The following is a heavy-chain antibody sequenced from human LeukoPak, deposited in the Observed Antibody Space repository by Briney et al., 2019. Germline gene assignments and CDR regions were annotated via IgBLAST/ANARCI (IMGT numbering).Heavy chain of an antibody. CDR1: GFTFSSYS. D-gene: IGHD3-16*01. V-gene: IGHV3-21*01. Sequence: PGGSLRLSCAASGFTFSSYSMNWVRQAPGKGLEWVSSISSSSSYIYYADSVKGRFTISRDNAKNPLYLQMNSLRAEDTAVYYCARERGGRYYGAFDIWGQGTMVTVSS. CDR2: ISSSSSYI. CDR3: ARERGGRYYGAFDI. J-gene: IGHJ3*02.